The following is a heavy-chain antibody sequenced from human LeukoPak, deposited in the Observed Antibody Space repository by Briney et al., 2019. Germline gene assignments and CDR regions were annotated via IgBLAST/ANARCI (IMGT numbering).Heavy chain of an antibody. V-gene: IGHV3-74*01. CDR3: ARVLSGSWDWFDP. Sequence: GGSLSSSWAASGFTFGSSWIHWAGQAPGKGLEWVSRINPDGSTTTYADSVKGRFTISRDNAKNTVYLQMNSLRAEDTAVYYCARVLSGSWDWFDPWGQGTLVTVSS. CDR2: INPDGSTT. CDR1: GFTFGSSW. D-gene: IGHD3-22*01. J-gene: IGHJ5*02.